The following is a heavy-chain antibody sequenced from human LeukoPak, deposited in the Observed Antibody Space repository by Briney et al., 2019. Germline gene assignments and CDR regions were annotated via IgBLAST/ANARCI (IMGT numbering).Heavy chain of an antibody. D-gene: IGHD3-3*01. Sequence: ASVNVSCKASGYTFTSYGISWVRQAPGQGLEWMGRISAYNGNTNYAQKLQGRVTMTTDTSTSTAYMELSSLRSEDTAVYYCARILRFLEWPNAFDIWGQGTMVTVSS. CDR3: ARILRFLEWPNAFDI. CDR1: GYTFTSYG. J-gene: IGHJ3*02. V-gene: IGHV1-18*01. CDR2: ISAYNGNT.